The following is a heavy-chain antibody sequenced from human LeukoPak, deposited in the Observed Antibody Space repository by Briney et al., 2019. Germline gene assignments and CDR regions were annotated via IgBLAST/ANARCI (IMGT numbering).Heavy chain of an antibody. CDR2: ISSNGGST. D-gene: IGHD2-21*01. V-gene: IGHV3-64*01. J-gene: IGHJ4*02. CDR1: GFTFSSYA. Sequence: GGSLRLSCAASGFTFSSYAMHWVRQAPGKGLEYVSAISSNGGSTYYANSVKERFTISRDNSKNTLYLQMGSLRPEDMAVYYCARGAYKDYWGQGTLVTVSS. CDR3: ARGAYKDY.